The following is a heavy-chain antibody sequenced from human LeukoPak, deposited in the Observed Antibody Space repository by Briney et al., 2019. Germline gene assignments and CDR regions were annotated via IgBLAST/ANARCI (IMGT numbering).Heavy chain of an antibody. D-gene: IGHD3-22*01. Sequence: PGGSLRLSCAASGFTFSSYWMHWVRQAPGKGLVWVSRINSDGSSTSYADSVKGRFTISRDNAKNTLYLQMSSLRAEDTAVYYCARVLHDSSGYDAFDIWGQGTMVTVSS. CDR1: GFTFSSYW. J-gene: IGHJ3*02. CDR2: INSDGSST. CDR3: ARVLHDSSGYDAFDI. V-gene: IGHV3-74*01.